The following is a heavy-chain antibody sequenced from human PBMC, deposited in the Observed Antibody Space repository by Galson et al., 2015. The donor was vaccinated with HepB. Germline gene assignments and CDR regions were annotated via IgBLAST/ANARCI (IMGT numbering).Heavy chain of an antibody. V-gene: IGHV3-30*03. CDR1: GFTFRDFA. CDR3: ARDDHGTTAIDL. CDR2: IAFDAVNK. J-gene: IGHJ5*02. D-gene: IGHD1-14*01. Sequence: SLRLSCAASGFTFRDFAMHWVRQAPGKGLEWVALIAFDAVNKYYGESLRGRFSISRDNSRNTLYLQMNSLRVEDTARYFCARDDHGTTAIDLWGQGTLVAVSS.